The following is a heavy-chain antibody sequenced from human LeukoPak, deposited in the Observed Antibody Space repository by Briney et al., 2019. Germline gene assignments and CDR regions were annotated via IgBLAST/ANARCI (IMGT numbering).Heavy chain of an antibody. CDR2: INPNSGGT. CDR1: RYTFTGYY. CDR3: ARGPPSGYSYGYSGY. D-gene: IGHD5-18*01. J-gene: IGHJ4*02. Sequence: ASVKVSCKASRYTFTGYYMHWVRQAPGQGLEWMGWINPNSGGTNYAQKFQGRVTMTRDTSISTAYMELSRLRSDDTAVYYCARGPPSGYSYGYSGYWGQGTLVTVSS. V-gene: IGHV1-2*02.